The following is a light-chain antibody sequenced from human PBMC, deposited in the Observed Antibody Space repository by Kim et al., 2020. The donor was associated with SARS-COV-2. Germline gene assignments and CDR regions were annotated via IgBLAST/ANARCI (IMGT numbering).Light chain of an antibody. J-gene: IGKJ1*01. V-gene: IGKV1-5*01. Sequence: SASVGDRVTITCRASRSISPYLAWYQQKPGRAPKLLISEASNLQSGVPPRFSGSGSGTEFTLTINSLQPEDFATYYCQQYYSYWTFGQGTKVDIK. CDR3: QQYYSYWT. CDR1: RSISPY. CDR2: EAS.